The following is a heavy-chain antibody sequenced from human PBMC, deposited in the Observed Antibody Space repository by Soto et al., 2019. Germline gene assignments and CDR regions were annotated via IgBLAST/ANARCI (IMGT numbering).Heavy chain of an antibody. CDR3: ARVGELERPHNYYYGMDV. CDR2: INPNSGGT. D-gene: IGHD1-1*01. Sequence: ASVKVSCKASGYTFTGYYMHWVRQAPGQGLEWMGWINPNSGGTNYAQKFQGWVTMTRDTSISTAYMELSRLRSDDTAVYYCARVGELERPHNYYYGMDVWGQGTTVTVSS. J-gene: IGHJ6*02. V-gene: IGHV1-2*04. CDR1: GYTFTGYY.